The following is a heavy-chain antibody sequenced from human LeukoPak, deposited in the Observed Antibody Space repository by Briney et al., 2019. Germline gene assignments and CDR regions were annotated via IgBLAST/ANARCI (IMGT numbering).Heavy chain of an antibody. CDR2: IYYSGST. CDR3: ARDPGYGDSRSHFDY. V-gene: IGHV4-39*07. CDR1: GGSISSSSYY. J-gene: IGHJ4*02. D-gene: IGHD4-17*01. Sequence: SETLSLTCTVSGGSISSSSYYWGWIRQPPGKGLEWIGSIYYSGSTYYNPSLKSRVTISVDTSKNQFSLKLRSVTAADTAVYYCARDPGYGDSRSHFDYWGQGTLVTVSS.